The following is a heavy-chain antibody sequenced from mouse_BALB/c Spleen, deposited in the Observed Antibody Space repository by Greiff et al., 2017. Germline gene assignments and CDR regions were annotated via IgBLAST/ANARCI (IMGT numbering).Heavy chain of an antibody. V-gene: IGHV3-8*02. D-gene: IGHD1-1*01. J-gene: IGHJ4*01. Sequence: EVKVEESGPSLVKPSQTLSLTCSVTGDSITSGYWNWIRKFPGNKLEYMGYISYSGSTYYNPSLKSRISITRDTSKNQYYLQLNSVTTEDTATYYCARFPPLITTVVASYYYAMDYWGQGTSVTVSS. CDR1: GDSITSGY. CDR3: ARFPPLITTVVASYYYAMDY. CDR2: ISYSGST.